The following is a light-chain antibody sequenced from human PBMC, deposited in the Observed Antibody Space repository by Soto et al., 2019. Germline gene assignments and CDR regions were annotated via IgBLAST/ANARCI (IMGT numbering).Light chain of an antibody. J-gene: IGKJ1*01. V-gene: IGKV1-39*01. CDR2: AAS. CDR1: QDIGYY. Sequence: DIQMTQSPSSLSASVGDRVTITCQASQDIGYYLNWYLQKPGKAPKLLIYAASNLQSGVPSRFSGSGSGTDFTLTISSLQPEDFATYYCQQSYSTPGTFGQGTKVDIK. CDR3: QQSYSTPGT.